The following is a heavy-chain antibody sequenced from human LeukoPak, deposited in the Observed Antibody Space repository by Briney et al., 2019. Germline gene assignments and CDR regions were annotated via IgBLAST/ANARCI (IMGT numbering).Heavy chain of an antibody. CDR2: INPSDGST. CDR1: GYTFTNYY. J-gene: IGHJ4*02. Sequence: ASVKVSFKASGYTFTNYYIHWVRQAPGQGLEWVGIINPSDGSTSYAQKFQGRVTVTRDTSTSTVYMELSSLRSEDTAVYYCARAGYSSSSITLGYWGQGTLVTVSS. D-gene: IGHD6-6*01. CDR3: ARAGYSSSSITLGY. V-gene: IGHV1-46*01.